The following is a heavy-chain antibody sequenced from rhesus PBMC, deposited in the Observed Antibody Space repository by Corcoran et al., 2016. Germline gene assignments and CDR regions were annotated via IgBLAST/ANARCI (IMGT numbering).Heavy chain of an antibody. J-gene: IGHJ4*01. CDR1: GGSISSNY. CDR3: ARSPIVGRVGSYFDD. CDR2: INCSSVST. V-gene: IGHV4-165*01. Sequence: QVQLQESGPGLVKPSETLSLTCAVSGGSISSNYWSWIRQPPGKGLEWIGYINCSSVSTYYNPSLNSRGTNSTDTSKNQFSLRLSSVTDADTAVYYCARSPIVGRVGSYFDDWGQGVLVTVSS. D-gene: IGHD5-24*01.